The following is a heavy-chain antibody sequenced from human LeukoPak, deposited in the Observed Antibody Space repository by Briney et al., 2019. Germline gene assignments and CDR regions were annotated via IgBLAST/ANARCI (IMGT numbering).Heavy chain of an antibody. Sequence: SETLSLTCTVFGGSISSSSYYWGWIRQPPGKGPEWIGSIYYSGSTNYNPSLKSRVTISVDTSKNQFSLKLSSVTAADTAVYYCARGPNRYSSSWYVYWGQGTLVTVSS. J-gene: IGHJ4*02. CDR1: GGSISSSSYY. CDR3: ARGPNRYSSSWYVY. D-gene: IGHD6-13*01. CDR2: IYYSGST. V-gene: IGHV4-39*07.